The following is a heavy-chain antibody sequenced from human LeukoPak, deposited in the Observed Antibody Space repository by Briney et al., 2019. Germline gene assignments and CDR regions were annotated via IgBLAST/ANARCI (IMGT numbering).Heavy chain of an antibody. V-gene: IGHV4-34*01. J-gene: IGHJ4*02. CDR3: ARGRVMVRGVIGPYYFDY. D-gene: IGHD3-10*01. CDR1: GGSFSGYY. CDR2: INHSGST. Sequence: KASETLSLTCAVYGGSFSGYYWSWIRQPPGKGLEWIGEINHSGSTNYNPSLKSRVTISVDTSKNQFSLKLSSVTAADTAVYYCARGRVMVRGVIGPYYFDYWGQGTLVTVSS.